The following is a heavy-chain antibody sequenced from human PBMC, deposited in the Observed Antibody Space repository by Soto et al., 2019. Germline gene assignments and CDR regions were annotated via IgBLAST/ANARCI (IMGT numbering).Heavy chain of an antibody. V-gene: IGHV3-33*01. CDR3: AREANGGGWDYYYGMDV. CDR1: GFTFSSYG. Sequence: QVQLVESGGGVVQPGRSLRLSCAASGFTFSSYGMHWVRQAPGKGLEWVAVIWYDGSNKYYADSVKGRFTISRDNSKNTLYLQMNSLRAEDTAVYYSAREANGGGWDYYYGMDVWGQGTTVTVSS. D-gene: IGHD6-19*01. J-gene: IGHJ6*02. CDR2: IWYDGSNK.